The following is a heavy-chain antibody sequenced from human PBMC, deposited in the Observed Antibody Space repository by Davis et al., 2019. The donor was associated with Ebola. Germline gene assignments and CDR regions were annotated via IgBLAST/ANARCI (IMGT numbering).Heavy chain of an antibody. CDR3: TREAGDSSNWASDF. V-gene: IGHV3-11*04. CDR2: ISSSGTTI. J-gene: IGHJ4*02. Sequence: GESLKISCAASGFTFSHYYMSWIRQTPGKGLEWVSYISSSGTTIYYADSVKGRFTISRDNAKNSLYLQMNSLRVEDTAMYFCTREAGDSSNWASDFWGQGALVTVSS. CDR1: GFTFSHYY. D-gene: IGHD6-19*01.